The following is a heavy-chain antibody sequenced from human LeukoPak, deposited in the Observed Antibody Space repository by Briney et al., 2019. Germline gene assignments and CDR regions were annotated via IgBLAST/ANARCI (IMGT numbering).Heavy chain of an antibody. Sequence: SETLSLTCTVSGASISSSSYYWGWIRQPPGKGLEWIGSIFYGGSTYNNPSLKSRVTISVDTSKNQFSLKLSSVTAADTAVYYCASVAYSYGYYFDYWGLGTLVTVSS. J-gene: IGHJ4*02. CDR1: GASISSSSYY. CDR3: ASVAYSYGYYFDY. V-gene: IGHV4-39*01. D-gene: IGHD5-18*01. CDR2: IFYGGST.